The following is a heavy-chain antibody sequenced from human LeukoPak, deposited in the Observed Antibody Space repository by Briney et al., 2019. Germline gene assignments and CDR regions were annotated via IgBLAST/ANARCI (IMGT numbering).Heavy chain of an antibody. J-gene: IGHJ4*02. V-gene: IGHV3-15*07. D-gene: IGHD3-22*01. Sequence: GGSLRLSCAASGFTFSNAWMNWVRQAPGKGLEWVGHIKSKIDGGTTDYAAPVKGRFTISRDDSKNTLYLEMNSLKTEDTAVYYCITAFDSSGYYRSYWGQGTLVTVSS. CDR3: ITAFDSSGYYRSY. CDR2: IKSKIDGGTT. CDR1: GFTFSNAW.